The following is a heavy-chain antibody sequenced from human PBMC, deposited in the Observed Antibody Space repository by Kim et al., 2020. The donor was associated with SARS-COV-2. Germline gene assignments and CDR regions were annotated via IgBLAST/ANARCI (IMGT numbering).Heavy chain of an antibody. D-gene: IGHD1-26*01. CDR1: GASVSSDYYH. Sequence: SETLSLTCTVSGASVSSDYYHWGWVRQPPGKGLEWIGYIMNTGRTDYSPSLRSRLTMSVDIFKNQFSLKLSSVTAADTAVYYCAGLLVGIGGAGSWGQGILATVSS. V-gene: IGHV4-61*01. J-gene: IGHJ4*02. CDR2: IMNTGRT. CDR3: AGLLVGIGGAGS.